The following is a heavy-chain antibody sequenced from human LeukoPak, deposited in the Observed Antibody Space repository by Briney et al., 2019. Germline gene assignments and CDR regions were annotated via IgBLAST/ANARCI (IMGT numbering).Heavy chain of an antibody. V-gene: IGHV1-46*01. CDR1: GYTFTSYY. CDR3: EARVIAGKDDYYFDY. J-gene: IGHJ4*02. CDR2: INPSGGST. Sequence: ASVKVSCKASGYTFTSYYMHWVRQAPGQGLEWMGIINPSGGSTSYAQKFQGRVTMTRDMSTSTVYMELSSLRSEDTAVYYCEARVIAGKDDYYFDYWGQGTLVTVSS. D-gene: IGHD6-13*01.